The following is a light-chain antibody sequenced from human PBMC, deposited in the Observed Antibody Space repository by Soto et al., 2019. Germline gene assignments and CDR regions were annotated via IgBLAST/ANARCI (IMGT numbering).Light chain of an antibody. CDR2: AAS. CDR3: QQYHNDWT. CDR1: QSISSY. Sequence: DIQMTQSPSCLSASVGDRFTITCRASQSISSYLNWYQQKPGKAPKSLIYAASSLQSGVPSKLSGSGSGTDFTLTISSLQADDYATFYCQQYHNDWTFGQGTKVDIK. J-gene: IGKJ1*01. V-gene: IGKV1-16*02.